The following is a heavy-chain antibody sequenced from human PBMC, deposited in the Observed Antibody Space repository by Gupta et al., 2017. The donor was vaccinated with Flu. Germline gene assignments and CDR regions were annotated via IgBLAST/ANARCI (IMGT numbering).Heavy chain of an antibody. CDR2: ISSRGNTM. D-gene: IGHD3-9*01. V-gene: IGHV3-48*03. J-gene: IGHJ6*02. CDR3: ASHIRHFEPYFYAMDV. Sequence: EVQLVESGGGLVQPGGSLRLSCAASGFIFSNYEMHWVRRAPGKGLEWISYISSRGNTMYYAASVRGRFTISRDNARNTLYLQMNSLRAEDTAVDHCASHIRHFEPYFYAMDVWGQGTTATISS. CDR1: GFIFSNYE.